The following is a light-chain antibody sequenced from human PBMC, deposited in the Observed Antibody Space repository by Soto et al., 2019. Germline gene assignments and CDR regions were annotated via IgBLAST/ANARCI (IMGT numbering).Light chain of an antibody. CDR1: QSISSW. CDR3: QQANSFPIT. CDR2: AAS. V-gene: IGKV1-12*01. Sequence: DIQMTPSPSTLSAFVGDRVTITCRASQSISSWLAWYQQKPGKAPKLLIYAASSLQSGVPSRFSGSGSGTDFTLTISSLQPEDYAIYFCQQANSFPITCGQGTRLEIK. J-gene: IGKJ5*01.